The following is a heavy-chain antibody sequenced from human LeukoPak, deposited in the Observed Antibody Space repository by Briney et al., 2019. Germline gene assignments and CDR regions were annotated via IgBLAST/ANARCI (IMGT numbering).Heavy chain of an antibody. J-gene: IGHJ4*02. D-gene: IGHD3-22*01. V-gene: IGHV3-7*01. Sequence: GGSLRLSCEASGFTFSTSTMHWVRQAPGKGLEWVANINQHGGDIYYVDSVKGRFTISRDNAKNSLYLQMNSLRAEDTAVYYCARDLSYDSSSLDYWGQGTLVTVSS. CDR2: INQHGGDI. CDR3: ARDLSYDSSSLDY. CDR1: GFTFSTST.